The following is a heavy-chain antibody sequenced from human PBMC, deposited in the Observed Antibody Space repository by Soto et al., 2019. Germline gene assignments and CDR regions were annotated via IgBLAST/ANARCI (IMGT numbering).Heavy chain of an antibody. J-gene: IGHJ4*02. CDR3: AKEGGRGGGCFDY. V-gene: IGHV3-30-3*01. Sequence: GGSLRLSCAASGFTFSRHTMHWVRQAPGKGLEWVEAISDDGSNTYYADSVKGRFTISRDNSKNTLYLQMNSLSSEDTAVYYCAKEGGRGGGCFDYWGQGTLVTVSS. CDR2: ISDDGSNT. CDR1: GFTFSRHT. D-gene: IGHD3-16*01.